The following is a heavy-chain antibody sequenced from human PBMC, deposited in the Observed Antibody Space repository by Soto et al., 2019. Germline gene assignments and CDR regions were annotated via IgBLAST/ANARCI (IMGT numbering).Heavy chain of an antibody. J-gene: IGHJ4*02. CDR3: AAEPIYYNDGSGYYPLGH. CDR1: GYSFATYG. Sequence: GASVKVSCKASGYSFATYGFSWVRQAPGQGLECVGWISAHNGDTHYSQKFQGRVTLTTDTSTNTGYMELRSLTSDDTAVYFCAAEPIYYNDGSGYYPLGHWGQGTLLTVSS. V-gene: IGHV1-18*04. CDR2: ISAHNGDT. D-gene: IGHD3-22*01.